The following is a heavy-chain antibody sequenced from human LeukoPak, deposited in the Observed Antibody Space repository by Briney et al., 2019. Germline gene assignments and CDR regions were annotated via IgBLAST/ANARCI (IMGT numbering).Heavy chain of an antibody. V-gene: IGHV3-21*01. J-gene: IGHJ3*02. CDR3: ASSTTVTTGDAFDI. CDR2: ISSSSSYI. Sequence: PGGSLRLSCAASGFTFSSYSMNWVRQAPGKGLEGVSSISSSSSYIYYADSVKGRFTISRDNAKNSLYLQMNSLRAEDTAVYYCASSTTVTTGDAFDIRGQGTMVTVSS. CDR1: GFTFSSYS. D-gene: IGHD4-17*01.